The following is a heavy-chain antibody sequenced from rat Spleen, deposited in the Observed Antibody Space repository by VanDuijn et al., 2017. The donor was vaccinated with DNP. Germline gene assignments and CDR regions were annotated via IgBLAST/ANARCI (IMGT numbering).Heavy chain of an antibody. CDR2: IFFDGSVT. CDR1: GFTFSDYA. CDR3: TTHGSIATISTGAMDV. V-gene: IGHV5-17*01. D-gene: IGHD1-2*01. J-gene: IGHJ4*01. Sequence: EVQLVESGGGLVQPGNSLKVSCAASGFTFSDYAMAWVRQSPKKSLEWVAAIFFDGSVTYYRDSVKGRFTISRDNAKSTLYLQMDSLRSEDTATYYCTTHGSIATISTGAMDVWGQGTSVTVSS.